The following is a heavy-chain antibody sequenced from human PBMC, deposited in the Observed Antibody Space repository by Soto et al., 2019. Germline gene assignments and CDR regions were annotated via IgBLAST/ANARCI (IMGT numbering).Heavy chain of an antibody. CDR1: GFTFSSYA. V-gene: IGHV3-64D*08. CDR3: VKEDSSGYYWPFDY. D-gene: IGHD3-22*01. J-gene: IGHJ4*02. Sequence: PGGSLRLSCSASGFTFSSYAMHWVRQAPGKGLEYVSAISSNGGSTYYADSVKGRFTISRDNSKNTLYLQMSSLRAEDTAVYYCVKEDSSGYYWPFDYWGQGTLVTSPQ. CDR2: ISSNGGST.